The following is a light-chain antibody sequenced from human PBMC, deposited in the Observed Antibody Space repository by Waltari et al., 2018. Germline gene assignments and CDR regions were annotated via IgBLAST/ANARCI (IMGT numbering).Light chain of an antibody. V-gene: IGKV1-NL1*01. CDR3: QQYYCTLWT. J-gene: IGKJ1*01. CDR1: QGITNS. Sequence: DIQMTQSPSSLSASVGDRVTITCRASQGITNSLAWYQQKPGKAPKLLLSAASRLEGGVPSRFSGSGSGTDYTLTISSLQTEDFATYYCQQYYCTLWTFGQGTKVEIK. CDR2: AAS.